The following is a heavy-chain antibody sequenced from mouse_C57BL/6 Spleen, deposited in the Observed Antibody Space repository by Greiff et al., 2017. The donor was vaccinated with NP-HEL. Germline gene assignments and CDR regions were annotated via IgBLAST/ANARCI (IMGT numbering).Heavy chain of an antibody. J-gene: IGHJ1*03. CDR2: IYPGDGDT. CDR3: ARNRYFDV. CDR1: GYAFSSSW. Sequence: QVQLQQSGPELVKPGASVKISCKASGYAFSSSWMNWVKQRPGKGLEWIGRIYPGDGDTNYNGKFKGKATLTADKSSSTAYMQLSSLTSEDSAVYFCARNRYFDVWGTGTTVTVSS. V-gene: IGHV1-82*01.